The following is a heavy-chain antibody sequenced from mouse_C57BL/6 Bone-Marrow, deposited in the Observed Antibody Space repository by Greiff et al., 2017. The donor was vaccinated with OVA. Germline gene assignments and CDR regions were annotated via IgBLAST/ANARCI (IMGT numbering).Heavy chain of an antibody. J-gene: IGHJ2*01. CDR1: GYTFTSYW. CDR3: AREGDGYYYFDY. V-gene: IGHV1-64*01. CDR2: IHPNSGST. D-gene: IGHD2-3*01. Sequence: QVQLKESGAELVKPGASVKLSCKASGYTFTSYWMHWVKQRPGQGLEWIGMIHPNSGSTNYNEKFKSKATLTVDKSSSTAYMQLSSLTSEDSAVYYCAREGDGYYYFDYWGQGTTLTVSS.